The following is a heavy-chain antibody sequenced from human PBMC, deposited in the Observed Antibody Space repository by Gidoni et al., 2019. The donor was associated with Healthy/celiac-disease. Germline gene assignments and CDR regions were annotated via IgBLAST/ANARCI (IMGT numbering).Heavy chain of an antibody. CDR2: VYYRGRP. Sequence: QVQLQESGPGLVKPSATLSLTRTVPGGSVTSGSYAVCWSRHPPGKGLEWIGYVYYRGRPNYNPSLKSQVTISVYTAKNQFSLKLSSVTAADTAVYYCARAIWFGELLPRKSYYYYGMDVWGQGTTVTVSS. D-gene: IGHD3-10*01. CDR3: ARAIWFGELLPRKSYYYYGMDV. CDR1: GGSVTSGSYA. J-gene: IGHJ6*02. V-gene: IGHV4-61*01.